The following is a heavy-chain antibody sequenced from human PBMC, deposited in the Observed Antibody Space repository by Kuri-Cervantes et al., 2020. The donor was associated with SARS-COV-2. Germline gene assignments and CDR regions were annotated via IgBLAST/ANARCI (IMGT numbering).Heavy chain of an antibody. CDR3: ARMERLRLGGNDAFDI. D-gene: IGHD3-16*01. V-gene: IGHV4-39*07. CDR1: GGSISSSSYY. J-gene: IGHJ3*02. CDR2: IYTSGST. Sequence: SETLSLTCTVSGGSISSSSYYWGWIRQPPGKGLEWIGSIYTSGSTNYNPSLKSRVTMSVDTSKNQFSLKLSSVTAADTAVYYCARMERLRLGGNDAFDIWGQGTMVTVSS.